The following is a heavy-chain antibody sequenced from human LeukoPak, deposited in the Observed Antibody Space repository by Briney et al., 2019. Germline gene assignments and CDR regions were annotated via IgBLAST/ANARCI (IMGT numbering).Heavy chain of an antibody. J-gene: IGHJ4*02. V-gene: IGHV3-64*01. D-gene: IGHD6-13*01. Sequence: GRSLRLSCAASGFTFSSYAMHWVRQAPGKGLEYVSAISSNGGSTYYANSVKGRFTISRDNAENTLYLQMNSLRVEDTAVYYCVRVDSSWANDYWGQGTLVTVSS. CDR3: VRVDSSWANDY. CDR1: GFTFSSYA. CDR2: ISSNGGST.